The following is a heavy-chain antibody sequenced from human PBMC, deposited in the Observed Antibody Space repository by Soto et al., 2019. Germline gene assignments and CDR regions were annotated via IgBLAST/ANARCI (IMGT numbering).Heavy chain of an antibody. Sequence: ASVKVSCKASGYTFTGYYMHWVRQAPGQGLELMGWINPNSGGTNYAQKFQGWVTMTRDTSISTAYMELSRLRSDDTAVYYCARGEVLYDILTGYYPKPLDYWGQGTLVTVSS. D-gene: IGHD3-9*01. V-gene: IGHV1-2*04. CDR3: ARGEVLYDILTGYYPKPLDY. CDR2: INPNSGGT. CDR1: GYTFTGYY. J-gene: IGHJ4*02.